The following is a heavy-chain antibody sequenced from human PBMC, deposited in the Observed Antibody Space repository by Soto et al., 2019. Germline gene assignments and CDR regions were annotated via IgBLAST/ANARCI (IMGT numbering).Heavy chain of an antibody. Sequence: GGSLRLSCAASGFTFSSYAMSWVRQAPGKGLEWVSAISGSGGSTYYADSVKGRFTISRDNSKNTLYLQMNSLRAEDTAVYYCAKRLEDIVLMVYASGPDFDYWGQGTLVTVSS. CDR3: AKRLEDIVLMVYASGPDFDY. J-gene: IGHJ4*02. D-gene: IGHD2-8*01. CDR1: GFTFSSYA. V-gene: IGHV3-23*01. CDR2: ISGSGGST.